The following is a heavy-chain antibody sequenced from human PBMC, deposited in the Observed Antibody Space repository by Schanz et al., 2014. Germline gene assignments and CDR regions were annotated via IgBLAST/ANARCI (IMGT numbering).Heavy chain of an antibody. Sequence: QVQLVQSGAEVKKPGSSVKVSCKASGGTFSSYTISWVRQAPGQGLEWMGRIIPILGIANYAQNFEGRVTIPADKSTSTAYMELTSLRSEDTAVYYCARGYGDSPTDFWGQGTMVTVSS. CDR1: GGTFSSYT. CDR3: ARGYGDSPTDF. CDR2: IIPILGIA. D-gene: IGHD4-17*01. J-gene: IGHJ3*01. V-gene: IGHV1-69*04.